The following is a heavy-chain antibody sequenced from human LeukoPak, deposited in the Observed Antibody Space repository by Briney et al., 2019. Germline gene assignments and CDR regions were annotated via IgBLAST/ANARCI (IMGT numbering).Heavy chain of an antibody. Sequence: PGGSLRLSCAASGFTFSSYGMHWVRQAPGKGLEWVAFIRYDGSNKYYADSVKGRFTISRDNAKNSLYLQMNSLRAEDTAVYYCARALMVRGVNFDYWGQGTLVTVSS. CDR2: IRYDGSNK. CDR3: ARALMVRGVNFDY. V-gene: IGHV3-30*02. J-gene: IGHJ4*02. D-gene: IGHD3-10*01. CDR1: GFTFSSYG.